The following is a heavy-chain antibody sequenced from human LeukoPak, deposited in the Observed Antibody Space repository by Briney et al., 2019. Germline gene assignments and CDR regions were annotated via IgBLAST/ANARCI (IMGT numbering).Heavy chain of an antibody. CDR1: GGSISNYY. CDR3: ARDETYSSDWQSNHYYYYMDV. CDR2: IYYTGST. V-gene: IGHV4-59*01. Sequence: PSETLSLTCTVSGGSISNYYWNWIRQPPGKGLEWIGYIYYTGSTNYNPSLESRVTISVDTSKNEFSLKVRSVTAADTAVYYCARDETYSSDWQSNHYYYYMDVWGIGTTVTVSS. D-gene: IGHD6-19*01. J-gene: IGHJ6*03.